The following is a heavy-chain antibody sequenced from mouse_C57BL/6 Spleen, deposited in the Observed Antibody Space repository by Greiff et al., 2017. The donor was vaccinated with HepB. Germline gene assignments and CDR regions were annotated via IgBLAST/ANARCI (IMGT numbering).Heavy chain of an antibody. J-gene: IGHJ2*01. CDR2: IHPNSGST. Sequence: QVQLQQPGAELVKPGASVKLSCKASGYTFTSYWMHWVKQRPGQGLEWIGMIHPNSGSTNYNEKFKSKATLTVDKSSSTAYMQLSSLTSEDSAVYYCARGATVVAGDFDYWGQGTTLTVSS. CDR1: GYTFTSYW. CDR3: ARGATVVAGDFDY. D-gene: IGHD1-1*01. V-gene: IGHV1-64*01.